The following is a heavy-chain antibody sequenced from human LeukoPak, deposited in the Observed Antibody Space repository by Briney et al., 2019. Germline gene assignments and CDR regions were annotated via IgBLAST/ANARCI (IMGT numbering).Heavy chain of an antibody. CDR3: ASGNYDFWYRFDP. J-gene: IGHJ5*02. Sequence: SETLSLTCIVSGGSISTSAYYWGWIRQPPGEGLQWIGSIYYSGNTYYNSSLKSRVTISVDTSTSQSSLRLSSVTAADTAVYYCASGNYDFWYRFDPWGQGTLVTVSS. D-gene: IGHD3-3*01. V-gene: IGHV4-39*01. CDR2: IYYSGNT. CDR1: GGSISTSAYY.